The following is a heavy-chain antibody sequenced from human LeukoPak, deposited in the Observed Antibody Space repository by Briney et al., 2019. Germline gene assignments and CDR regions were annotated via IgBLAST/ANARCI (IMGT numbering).Heavy chain of an antibody. V-gene: IGHV3-15*01. J-gene: IGHJ4*02. Sequence: GGSLGLSCAASGFTFSNAWMNWVRQAPGKGLEWVGRVKSKADGGTTEYAAPVKGRFTISSDDSKNTLYLQMNSLKSEDAAVYYCTTGDSSSPLWGQGTLVTVSS. CDR1: GFTFSNAW. CDR3: TTGDSSSPL. D-gene: IGHD3-22*01. CDR2: VKSKADGGTT.